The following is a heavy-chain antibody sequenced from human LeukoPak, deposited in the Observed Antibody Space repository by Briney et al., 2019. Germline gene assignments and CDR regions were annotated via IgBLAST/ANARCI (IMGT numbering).Heavy chain of an antibody. CDR3: ARYSGNYRFFDY. J-gene: IGHJ4*02. CDR1: SGSISSYDHY. CDR2: IYHSGTT. Sequence: PSETLSLTCTVSSGSISSYDHYWTWIRQHPGKGLEWIGYIYHSGTTYYNPSLKSRVTISVDTSENQFSLKLTSVTAADSAMYYCARYSGNYRFFDYWGQGTLVTVSS. V-gene: IGHV4-31*03. D-gene: IGHD1-26*01.